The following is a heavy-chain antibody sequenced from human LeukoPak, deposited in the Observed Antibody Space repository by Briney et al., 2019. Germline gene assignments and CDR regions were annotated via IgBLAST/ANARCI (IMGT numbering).Heavy chain of an antibody. J-gene: IGHJ5*02. D-gene: IGHD2-15*01. Sequence: PGGSLRLSCAASGFTFSSYWMSWVRQAPGKGLEWVANMKQDGSEKYYVDSVKGRFTISRDNAKNSLYLQMNSLRAEDTAVYYCARVDAGVVVAAMASFDPWGQGTLVTVSS. CDR2: MKQDGSEK. CDR1: GFTFSSYW. CDR3: ARVDAGVVVAAMASFDP. V-gene: IGHV3-7*01.